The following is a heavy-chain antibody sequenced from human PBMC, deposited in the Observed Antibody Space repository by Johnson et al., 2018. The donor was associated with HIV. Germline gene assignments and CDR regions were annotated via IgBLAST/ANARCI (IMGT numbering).Heavy chain of an antibody. CDR3: AKSSSATYYGDAFDM. CDR1: GFTFDDYG. V-gene: IGHV3-20*04. D-gene: IGHD3-10*01. CDR2: INWNGGST. Sequence: VQLVESGGGLVKPGGSLRLSCAASGFTFDDYGMSWVRQAPGKGLEWVSGINWNGGSTGYADSVKGRFTISRDNAKNSLYLQMNSLRPEDTAVYYCAKSSSATYYGDAFDMWSQGTMVTVSS. J-gene: IGHJ3*02.